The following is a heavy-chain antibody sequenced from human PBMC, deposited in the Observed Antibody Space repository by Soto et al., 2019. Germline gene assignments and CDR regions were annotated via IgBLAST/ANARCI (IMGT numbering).Heavy chain of an antibody. V-gene: IGHV1-46*03. D-gene: IGHD3-9*01. J-gene: IGHJ4*02. CDR3: ARGVAVNYHILTGQDY. CDR2: INPSDGSA. CDR1: GYTFTSYY. Sequence: GASVKVSCKASGYTFTSYYMHWVRQAPGQGLEWMGIINPSDGSASYAQKFQGRVTMTRDTSTSTVSMELSSLRSEDTAVYFCARGVAVNYHILTGQDYWGQGTLVTVSS.